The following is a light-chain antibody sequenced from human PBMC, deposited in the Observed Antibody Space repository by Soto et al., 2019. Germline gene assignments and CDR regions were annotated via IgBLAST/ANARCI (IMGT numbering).Light chain of an antibody. Sequence: QSVLTQPPSVSGAPGQRVTISCAGSSSNIGAGYDVHWYQQLPGTAPKLLIYGNNNRPSGVPDRFSGSESGTSASLAITGLQAVDEADYYCQSYDTSLSGVVFGGGTKLTVL. CDR2: GNN. V-gene: IGLV1-40*01. CDR3: QSYDTSLSGVV. CDR1: SSNIGAGYD. J-gene: IGLJ2*01.